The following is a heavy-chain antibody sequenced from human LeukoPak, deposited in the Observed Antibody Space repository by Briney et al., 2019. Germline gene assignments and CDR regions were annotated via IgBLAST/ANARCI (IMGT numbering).Heavy chain of an antibody. D-gene: IGHD2-2*01. Sequence: PGGSLRLSCAASGFTFSSYAMHWVRQAPGKGLEWVAAISYDGSNKYYADSVKGRFSISRDNSKNTLYLQMNSLRAEDTAVYYCAREGTTIIVVVPAYWDYWGQGTLVTVSS. CDR3: AREGTTIIVVVPAYWDY. CDR1: GFTFSSYA. CDR2: ISYDGSNK. V-gene: IGHV3-30-3*01. J-gene: IGHJ4*02.